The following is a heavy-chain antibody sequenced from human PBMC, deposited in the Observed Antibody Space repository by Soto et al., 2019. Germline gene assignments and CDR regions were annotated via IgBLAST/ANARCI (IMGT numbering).Heavy chain of an antibody. Sequence: ASVNVSCQTSGYTFTIYGISWVRQAPGQGLEWMGWISAYNGNTNYAQKLQGRVTMTTDTSTSTAYMELRSLRSDDTAVYYCAREKGTVVVITNNWFDPWGQGTLVTVSS. CDR2: ISAYNGNT. CDR1: GYTFTIYG. V-gene: IGHV1-18*01. CDR3: AREKGTVVVITNNWFDP. D-gene: IGHD3-22*01. J-gene: IGHJ5*02.